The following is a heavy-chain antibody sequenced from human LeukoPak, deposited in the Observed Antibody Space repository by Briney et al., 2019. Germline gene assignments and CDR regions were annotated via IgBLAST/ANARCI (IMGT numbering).Heavy chain of an antibody. Sequence: QPGGSMRLSCAASGFTFSSYAMSWVRQAPGKGMEWVSAISGSGGSTYYADSVKGRFTISRDNSKNTLYLLMNILRAEDTAVYYCAKPPSDYDSSGYYYSLAFDIWGQGTMVTVSS. CDR2: ISGSGGST. J-gene: IGHJ3*02. CDR3: AKPPSDYDSSGYYYSLAFDI. V-gene: IGHV3-23*01. D-gene: IGHD3-22*01. CDR1: GFTFSSYA.